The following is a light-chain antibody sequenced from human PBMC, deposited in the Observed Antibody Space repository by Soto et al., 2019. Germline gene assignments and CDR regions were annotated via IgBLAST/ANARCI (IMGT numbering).Light chain of an antibody. V-gene: IGKV1-17*01. Sequence: DIQMTQSPSSLSASVGDRVTITCRASQDIRSELGWFQQKPGKAPKRLIYGASSLQSGVPSRFSGSGSGTEFTLTISSLQPEDFATYYCLQHNSYPRTFGQGTKVEIK. CDR1: QDIRSE. CDR2: GAS. J-gene: IGKJ1*01. CDR3: LQHNSYPRT.